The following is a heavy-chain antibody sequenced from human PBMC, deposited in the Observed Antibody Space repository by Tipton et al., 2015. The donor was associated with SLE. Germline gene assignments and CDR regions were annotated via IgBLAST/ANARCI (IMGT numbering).Heavy chain of an antibody. D-gene: IGHD5/OR15-5a*01. V-gene: IGHV4-34*01. CDR2: INHSGST. CDR1: GGSFNGYY. J-gene: IGHJ3*02. Sequence: TLSLTCAVSGGSFNGYYWSWIRQPPGKGLEWIGEINHSGSTNYNPSLKSRVAISVDTSKNQFSLKLSSVTAADTAVYYCAGVSRDAFEIWGQGTMVTVSS. CDR3: AGVSRDAFEI.